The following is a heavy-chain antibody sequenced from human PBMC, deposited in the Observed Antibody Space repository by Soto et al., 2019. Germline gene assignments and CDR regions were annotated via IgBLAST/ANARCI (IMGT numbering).Heavy chain of an antibody. D-gene: IGHD3-10*01. J-gene: IGHJ6*02. CDR1: GFTLRTYT. V-gene: IGHV3-21*04. Sequence: GGSLRLSCAASGFTLRTYTMNWVRQAPGKGLEWVSSISISSSDRYYADSVKGRFTISRDNSKNTLYLQMNSLRAEDTAVYYCARDRPIYYGSGDYYGMDVWGQGTTVTVSS. CDR2: ISISSSDR. CDR3: ARDRPIYYGSGDYYGMDV.